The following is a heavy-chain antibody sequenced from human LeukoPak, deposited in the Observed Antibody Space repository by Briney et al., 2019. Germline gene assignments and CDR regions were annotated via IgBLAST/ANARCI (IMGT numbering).Heavy chain of an antibody. CDR1: GFTVSSNY. J-gene: IGHJ6*02. CDR3: AKDLNTDVTADYYYGMDV. CDR2: INSGWNT. D-gene: IGHD2-21*02. Sequence: GGSLRLSCAASGFTVSSNYMSWVRQAPGKGLEWVSFINSGWNTHYADSVKGRFTISRDNSKNTLYLQMNSLRAEDTAVYYCAKDLNTDVTADYYYGMDVWGQGTTVTVSS. V-gene: IGHV3-66*02.